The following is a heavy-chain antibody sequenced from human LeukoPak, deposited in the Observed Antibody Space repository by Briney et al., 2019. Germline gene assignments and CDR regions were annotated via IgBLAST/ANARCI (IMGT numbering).Heavy chain of an antibody. CDR3: ASFGNRGNFDDAFDI. V-gene: IGHV1-2*06. J-gene: IGHJ3*02. Sequence: ASVKVSCKASGYTFTGYYMHWVRQAPGQGLEWMGRINPNSGGTNYAQKFQGRVTMTRDTSISTAYMELSRLRSDDTAVYYCASFGNRGNFDDAFDIWGQGTMVTVSS. CDR1: GYTFTGYY. CDR2: INPNSGGT. D-gene: IGHD3-3*01.